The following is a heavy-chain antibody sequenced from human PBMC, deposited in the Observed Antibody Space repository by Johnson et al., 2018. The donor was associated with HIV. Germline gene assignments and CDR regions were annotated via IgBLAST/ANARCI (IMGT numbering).Heavy chain of an antibody. V-gene: IGHV3-30*03. CDR3: ARVRGGRENAFDI. CDR2: ISYDGSNK. J-gene: IGHJ3*02. D-gene: IGHD1-26*01. CDR1: GFTFDDYA. Sequence: QVQLVESGGGLVQPGRSLRLSCAASGFTFDDYAMHWVRQAPGKGLEWVGVISYDGSNKYYADSVKGRFTISRDNSKNTMSLQMNSPRVEDTAVYYCARVRGGRENAFDIWGQGTMVTVSS.